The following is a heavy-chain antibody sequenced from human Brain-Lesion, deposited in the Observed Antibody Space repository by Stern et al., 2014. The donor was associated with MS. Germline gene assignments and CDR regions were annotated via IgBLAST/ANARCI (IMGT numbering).Heavy chain of an antibody. J-gene: IGHJ5*02. CDR2: NAVGRGNT. CDR1: GFTFTSSA. V-gene: IGHV1-58*01. Sequence: QLVESGPEVKKPGTSVKVSCKASGFTFTSSAVQWVRQARGPRHEWIGWNAVGRGNTNYAQKFQERVTITRDISTSTAYMELSSLRSEDTAVYYCAADPTTGSSSWYYIPNWFDPWGQGTLVTVSS. D-gene: IGHD6-13*01. CDR3: AADPTTGSSSWYYIPNWFDP.